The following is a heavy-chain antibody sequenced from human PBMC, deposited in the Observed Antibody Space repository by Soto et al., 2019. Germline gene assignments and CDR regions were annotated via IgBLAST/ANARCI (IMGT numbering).Heavy chain of an antibody. CDR2: INHSGST. CDR3: ARGKPRFGYCSGGSCYHFDY. J-gene: IGHJ4*02. V-gene: IGHV4-34*01. Sequence: SETLSLTCAVYGGSFSGYYWSWIRQPPGKGLEWIGEINHSGSTNYNPSLKSRVTISVDTSKNQFSLKLSSVTAADTAVYYCARGKPRFGYCSGGSCYHFDYWGQGTLVTVSS. CDR1: GGSFSGYY. D-gene: IGHD2-15*01.